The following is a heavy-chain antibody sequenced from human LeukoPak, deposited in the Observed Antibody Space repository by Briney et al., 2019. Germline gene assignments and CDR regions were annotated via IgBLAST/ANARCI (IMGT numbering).Heavy chain of an antibody. Sequence: ASVKVSCKASGYTFTGYYMNWVRQAPGQGLEWMGWINPNSGGTNYAQKFQGRVTMTRDTSISTAYMELSRLRSDDTAVYYCARWGYCSGGSCYATDRFYGYWGQGTLVTVSS. J-gene: IGHJ4*02. V-gene: IGHV1-2*02. CDR3: ARWGYCSGGSCYATDRFYGY. CDR1: GYTFTGYY. D-gene: IGHD2-15*01. CDR2: INPNSGGT.